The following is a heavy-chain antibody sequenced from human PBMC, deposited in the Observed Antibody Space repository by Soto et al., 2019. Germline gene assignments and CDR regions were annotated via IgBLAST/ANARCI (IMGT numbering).Heavy chain of an antibody. V-gene: IGHV1-3*01. CDR1: GYTFTRYT. CDR2: INPDNGNT. CDR3: ARGIATGQLDP. D-gene: IGHD2-15*01. Sequence: QVQLVQSGAEVRKPGASVKISCKASGYTFTRYTMNWVRQAPGQRLEWMGWINPDNGNTKSSQKFQDRVIITRDTSARTAYMDLSSLSSEDTAVYYCARGIATGQLDPWGQGTLVTVSS. J-gene: IGHJ5*02.